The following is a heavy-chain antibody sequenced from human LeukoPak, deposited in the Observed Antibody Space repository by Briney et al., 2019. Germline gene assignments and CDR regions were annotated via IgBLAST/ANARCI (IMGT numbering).Heavy chain of an antibody. D-gene: IGHD5-18*01. CDR3: ASAGGYSYGSLDY. CDR1: GGSISSYY. Sequence: PSETLSLTCTVSGGSISSYYWSWIRQPPGKGLEWIGYIYYSGSTNYNPSLKSRVTISVDTSKNQFSLKLSSVTAADTAVYYCASAGGYSYGSLDYWGQGTLVTVSS. J-gene: IGHJ4*02. V-gene: IGHV4-59*01. CDR2: IYYSGST.